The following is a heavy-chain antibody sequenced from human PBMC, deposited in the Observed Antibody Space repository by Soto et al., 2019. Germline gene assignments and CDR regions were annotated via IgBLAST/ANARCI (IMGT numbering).Heavy chain of an antibody. V-gene: IGHV3-33*01. D-gene: IGHD6-6*01. Sequence: LRLSCAASGFTFSSYGMHWVRQAPGKGLEWVAVIWYDGSNKYYADSVKGRFTISRDNSKNTLYLQMNSLRAEDTAVYYCARYSSPSGAIYYYYGMDVWGQGTTVTVSS. CDR3: ARYSSPSGAIYYYYGMDV. CDR1: GFTFSSYG. CDR2: IWYDGSNK. J-gene: IGHJ6*02.